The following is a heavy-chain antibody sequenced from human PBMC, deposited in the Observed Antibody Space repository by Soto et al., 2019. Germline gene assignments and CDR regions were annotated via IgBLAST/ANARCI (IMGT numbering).Heavy chain of an antibody. CDR1: GGSISNSSYL. J-gene: IGHJ4*02. D-gene: IGHD6-19*01. CDR3: SRIAVSGPITGFDY. V-gene: IGHV4-39*01. CDR2: VSYSGST. Sequence: QLQLQESGPRLVKPSETLSLTCTVSGGSISNSSYLWGWIRQPPGKGLQWIGSVSYSGSTYYNPSLKSRVTISVDTSKPQAYLRLSSMTAAETAVYYCSRIAVSGPITGFDYWGQGGLVTVSS.